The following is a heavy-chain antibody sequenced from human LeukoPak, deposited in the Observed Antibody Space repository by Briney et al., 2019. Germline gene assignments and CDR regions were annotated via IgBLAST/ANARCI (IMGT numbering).Heavy chain of an antibody. CDR3: ARAASGWGLDY. D-gene: IGHD6-19*01. V-gene: IGHV4-39*07. CDR2: IYYSGST. CDR1: GGSISSYY. J-gene: IGHJ4*02. Sequence: TSETLSLTCTVSGGSISSYYWGWIRQPPGKGLEWIGSIYYSGSTYYNPSLKSRVTISVDTSKNQFSLKLSSVTAADTAVYYCARAASGWGLDYWGQGTLVTVSS.